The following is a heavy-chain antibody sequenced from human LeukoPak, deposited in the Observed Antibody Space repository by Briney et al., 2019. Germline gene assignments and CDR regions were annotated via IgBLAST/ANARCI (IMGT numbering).Heavy chain of an antibody. V-gene: IGHV3-21*01. CDR1: GFTFSSYE. CDR2: ISSSSSYI. CDR3: ATNDYGASDY. J-gene: IGHJ4*02. Sequence: GGSLRLSCAASGFTFSSYEMNWVRQAPGKGLEWVSSISSSSSYIYYADSVKGRFTISRDNAKNSLYLQMSSLRAEDTAVFYCATNDYGASDYWGQGTLVTVSS. D-gene: IGHD4-17*01.